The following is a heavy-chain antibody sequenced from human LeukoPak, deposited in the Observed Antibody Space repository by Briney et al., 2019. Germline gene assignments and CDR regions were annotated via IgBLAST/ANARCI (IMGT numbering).Heavy chain of an antibody. CDR3: ARNYGGYDGTDY. Sequence: GGPLRLSCAASGFTFDDYGMSWVRQAPGKGLEWVSGINWNGGSTGYADSVKGRFTISRDSAKNSLYLQMNSLRAEDTALYYCARNYGGYDGTDYWGQGTLVTVSS. CDR1: GFTFDDYG. V-gene: IGHV3-20*04. D-gene: IGHD5-12*01. CDR2: INWNGGST. J-gene: IGHJ4*02.